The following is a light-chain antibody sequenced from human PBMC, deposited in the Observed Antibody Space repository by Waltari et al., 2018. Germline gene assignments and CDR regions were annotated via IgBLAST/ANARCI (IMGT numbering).Light chain of an antibody. CDR2: GHH. CDR3: QCYDSGVGGWA. Sequence: QSVMSQPPSVCRATRHRVTISCTESSSNSRAHYDVNCSRQPPETAPNLLIYGHHNRPSGAHDLISAACTGKAACLARTGRHADDEAYYYCQCYDSGVGGWAFGGGPKQTVL. CDR1: SSNSRAHYD. V-gene: IGLV1-40*02. J-gene: IGLJ3*02.